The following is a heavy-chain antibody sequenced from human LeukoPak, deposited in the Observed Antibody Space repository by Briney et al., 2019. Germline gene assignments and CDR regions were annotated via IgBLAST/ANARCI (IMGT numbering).Heavy chain of an antibody. CDR1: GYSISSGYY. Sequence: YPSETLSLTCTVSGYSISSGYYWGWIRQPPGKGLEWIGSIYHSGSTYYNPSLKSRVTISVDTSKNQFSLKLSSVTAADTAVYYCARVVRMPRLRYYMDVWGKGTTVTVSS. V-gene: IGHV4-38-2*02. J-gene: IGHJ6*03. D-gene: IGHD1-1*01. CDR3: ARVVRMPRLRYYMDV. CDR2: IYHSGST.